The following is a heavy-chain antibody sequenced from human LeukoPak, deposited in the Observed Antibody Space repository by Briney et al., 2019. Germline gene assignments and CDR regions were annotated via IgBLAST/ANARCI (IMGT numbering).Heavy chain of an antibody. D-gene: IGHD3-22*01. J-gene: IGHJ4*02. CDR3: TADLSDSSAWSFDY. CDR1: GFTFSDDW. Sequence: GGSLRLSCAASGFTFSDDWLSWVRQAPGKGLEWIGRIRTKADGEPTDYPGPVKGRFTISRDHSKNTLYLQMNSLRTEDTAVYYCTADLSDSSAWSFDYWGQGTLVTVSS. CDR2: IRTKADGEPT. V-gene: IGHV3-15*01.